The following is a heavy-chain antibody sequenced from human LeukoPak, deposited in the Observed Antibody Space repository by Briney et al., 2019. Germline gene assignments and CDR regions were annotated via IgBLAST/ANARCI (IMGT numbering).Heavy chain of an antibody. CDR2: INPNSGGT. Sequence: ASVKVSCKASGYTFINYGIRWVRQAPGQGLEWMGWINPNSGGTNYAQKFQGWVTMTRDTSISTAYMELSRLRSDDTAVYYCAKGGKTTVTTIDYWGQGTLVTVSS. CDR3: AKGGKTTVTTIDY. V-gene: IGHV1-2*04. J-gene: IGHJ4*02. D-gene: IGHD4-17*01. CDR1: GYTFINYG.